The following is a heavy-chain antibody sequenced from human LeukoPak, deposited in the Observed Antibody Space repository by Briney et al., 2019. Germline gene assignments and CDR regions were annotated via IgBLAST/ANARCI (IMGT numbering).Heavy chain of an antibody. CDR2: ISSSSSYI. CDR1: GFIVRNTY. J-gene: IGHJ3*02. V-gene: IGHV3-21*01. Sequence: PGGSLRLSCAASGFIVRNTYMSWVRQAPGKGLEWVSSISSSSSYIYYADSVKGRFTISRDNAKNSLYLQMNSLRAEDTAVYYCARGLAGGNHAFDIWGQGTMVTVSS. D-gene: IGHD4-23*01. CDR3: ARGLAGGNHAFDI.